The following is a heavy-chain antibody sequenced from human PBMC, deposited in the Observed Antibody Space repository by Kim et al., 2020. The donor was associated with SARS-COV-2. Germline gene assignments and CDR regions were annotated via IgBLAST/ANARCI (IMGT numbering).Heavy chain of an antibody. J-gene: IGHJ6*01. V-gene: IGHV3-23*03. D-gene: IGHD3-10*01. CDR2: IHSGGSTS. CDR1: GFTLSSYD. CDR3: ASSELLSYGYYG. Sequence: GGSLRLSCEASGFTLSSYDMRWVRQAPGKGLEWVSVIHSGGSTSYTASSQNGLFTASRDDSKTMSYWKLNGRGEDTAAAYYASSELLSYGYYG.